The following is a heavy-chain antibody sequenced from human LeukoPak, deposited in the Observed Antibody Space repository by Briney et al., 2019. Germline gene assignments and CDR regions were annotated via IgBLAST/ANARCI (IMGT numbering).Heavy chain of an antibody. CDR3: ARVFVADYSSSWEDGEFDY. Sequence: PGGSLRLSCAASGFTFSSYAMHWVRQAPGKGLEWVAVISYDGSNKYYADSVRGRFTVSRDNSKNTLYLQMNSLRAEDTAVYYCARVFVADYSSSWEDGEFDYWGQGTLVTVSS. CDR2: ISYDGSNK. D-gene: IGHD6-13*01. V-gene: IGHV3-30-3*01. J-gene: IGHJ4*02. CDR1: GFTFSSYA.